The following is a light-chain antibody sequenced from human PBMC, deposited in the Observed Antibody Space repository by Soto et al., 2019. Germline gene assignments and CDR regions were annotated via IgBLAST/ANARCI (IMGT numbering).Light chain of an antibody. J-gene: IGKJ1*01. Sequence: EIVLTQSPGTLSLSPGERATLSCRASQSVSASYYLAWYQQKPGQAPRLLIYGTSTRATGIPDRFSGSGSGTDFTLTISRLEPEDFAVYYCQHYGTFPPWTFGQGTKVEIK. V-gene: IGKV3-20*01. CDR3: QHYGTFPPWT. CDR2: GTS. CDR1: QSVSASYY.